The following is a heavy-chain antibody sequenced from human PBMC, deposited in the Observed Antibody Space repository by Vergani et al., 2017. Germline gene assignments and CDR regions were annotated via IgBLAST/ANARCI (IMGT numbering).Heavy chain of an antibody. CDR1: GGTFTSYY. CDR2: INPSGGST. J-gene: IGHJ6*02. CDR3: ATPRLRFSYYYYYGMDV. Sequence: QVQLVQSGAEVKKSGSSVKVSCKASGGTFTSYYMHWVRQAPGQGLEWMGIINPSGGSTSYAQKFQGRVTMTRDTSTSTVYMELSSLRSEDTAVYYCATPRLRFSYYYYYGMDVWGQGTTVTVSS. V-gene: IGHV1-46*01. D-gene: IGHD5-12*01.